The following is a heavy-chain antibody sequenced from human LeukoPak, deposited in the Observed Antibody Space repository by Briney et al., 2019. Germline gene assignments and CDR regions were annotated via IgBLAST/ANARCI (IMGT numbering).Heavy chain of an antibody. CDR2: IKQYGSET. Sequence: GGSLRLSCAASGFTFSNYWMSWVRQAPGKGLEWVADIKQYGSETYYVDSVKGRFTISRVNAKNSLYLQMNSLRAEDTAVYYCYGANAEHWGQGTLVTVSS. CDR3: YGANAEH. D-gene: IGHD4-23*01. V-gene: IGHV3-7*02. J-gene: IGHJ1*01. CDR1: GFTFSNYW.